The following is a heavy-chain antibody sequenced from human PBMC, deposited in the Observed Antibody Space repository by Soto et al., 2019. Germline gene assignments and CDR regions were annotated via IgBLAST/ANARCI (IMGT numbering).Heavy chain of an antibody. CDR1: GVTFSTSS. CDR2: ILPIFGTA. V-gene: IGHV1-69*14. J-gene: IGHJ3*02. Sequence: QVQLVQSGAEVKKPGSSVKVSCKSSGVTFSTSSINWVRQAPGQRPEWMGNILPIFGTADYPQKFQGRVTITPDKSPNTAYMELHSLLSEDTAVYYCARGHEYGGNADAFAIWGQGTVVTVSS. D-gene: IGHD4-17*01. CDR3: ARGHEYGGNADAFAI.